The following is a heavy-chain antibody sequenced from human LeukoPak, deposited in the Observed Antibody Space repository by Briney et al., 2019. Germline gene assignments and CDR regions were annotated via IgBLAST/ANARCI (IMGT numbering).Heavy chain of an antibody. D-gene: IGHD6-19*01. CDR1: GGSISSGGYY. CDR2: IYYSGST. V-gene: IGHV4-31*03. J-gene: IGHJ5*02. CDR3: ARDFSRSVAGTPYNWFDP. Sequence: SETLSLTRTVSGGSISSGGYYWSWIRQHPGKGLEWIGYIYYSGSTYYNPSLKSRVTISVDTSKNQFSLKPSSVTAADTAVYYCARDFSRSVAGTPYNWFDPWGQGTLVTVSS.